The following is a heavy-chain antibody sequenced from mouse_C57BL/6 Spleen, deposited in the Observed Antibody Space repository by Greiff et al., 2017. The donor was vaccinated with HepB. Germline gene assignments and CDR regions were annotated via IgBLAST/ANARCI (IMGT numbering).Heavy chain of an antibody. Sequence: EVQLVESGGGLVQPKGSLKLSCAASGFTFNTYAMHWVRQAPGKGLEWVARIRSKSSNYATYYADSVKDRFTISRDDSQSMLYLQMNNLKTEDTAMYYCVRDGRSGYDYAMDYWGQGTSVTVSS. D-gene: IGHD3-2*02. J-gene: IGHJ4*01. CDR1: GFTFNTYA. CDR2: IRSKSSNYAT. CDR3: VRDGRSGYDYAMDY. V-gene: IGHV10-3*01.